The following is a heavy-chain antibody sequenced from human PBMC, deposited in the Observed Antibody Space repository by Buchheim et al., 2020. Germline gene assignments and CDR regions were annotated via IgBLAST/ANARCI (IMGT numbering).Heavy chain of an antibody. V-gene: IGHV4-34*01. Sequence: QVQLQQWGAGLLKPSETLSLTCAVYGGSFSGYYWSWIRQPPGKGLEWIGEINHSGSTNYNPSLKSRVTVSADTSKNQFSLKVNSVTAADTAIYYCAREGVGTSGWYEFRRSFDYWGQGT. CDR2: INHSGST. J-gene: IGHJ4*02. CDR1: GGSFSGYY. D-gene: IGHD6-19*01. CDR3: AREGVGTSGWYEFRRSFDY.